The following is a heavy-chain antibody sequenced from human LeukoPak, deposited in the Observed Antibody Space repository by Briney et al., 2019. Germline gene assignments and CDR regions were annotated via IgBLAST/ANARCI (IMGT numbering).Heavy chain of an antibody. D-gene: IGHD3-22*01. CDR2: ISGSGTNT. CDR3: AKGSKLVVITRDHYMAV. V-gene: IGHV3-23*01. J-gene: IGHJ6*03. CDR1: GFTFSSYG. Sequence: GGSLRLSCAVSGFTFSSYGMSWVRQAPGKGLEWVSAISGSGTNTDYADSVKGRFTISRDNSKNTLYLQMNSLRAGDTAVYYCAKGSKLVVITRDHYMAVWGKGTTVTISS.